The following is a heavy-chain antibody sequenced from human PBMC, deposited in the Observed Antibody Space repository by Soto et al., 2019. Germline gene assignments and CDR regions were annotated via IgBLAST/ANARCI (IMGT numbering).Heavy chain of an antibody. J-gene: IGHJ6*03. CDR2: INHSGST. CDR1: GGSFSGYY. Sequence: SETLSLTCAVYGGSFSGYYWSWIRQPPGKGLEWIGEINHSGSTNYNPSLKSRVTISVDTSKNQFSLKLSSVTAADTAVYYCARGVYFWNYRDYYYYYMDVWGKGTTVTVSS. V-gene: IGHV4-34*01. D-gene: IGHD1-7*01. CDR3: ARGVYFWNYRDYYYYYMDV.